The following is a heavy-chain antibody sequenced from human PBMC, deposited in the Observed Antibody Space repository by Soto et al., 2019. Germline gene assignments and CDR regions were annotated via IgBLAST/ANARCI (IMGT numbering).Heavy chain of an antibody. V-gene: IGHV3-21*02. CDR1: GFTFSSFS. Sequence: EVQLVESGGGLVKPGGSLRLSCAASGFTFSSFSMNWVRQAPGKGLEWVSSISGNSRYIYYADSQKGRFTVSRDNAKNSLYLQMNSLRAEDTAVYYCARDRGDYEGLVPYYFDHWGPGTLVTVSS. CDR3: ARDRGDYEGLVPYYFDH. CDR2: ISGNSRYI. D-gene: IGHD4-17*01. J-gene: IGHJ4*02.